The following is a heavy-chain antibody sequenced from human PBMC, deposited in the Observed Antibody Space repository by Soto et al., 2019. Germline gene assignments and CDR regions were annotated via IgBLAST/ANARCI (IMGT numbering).Heavy chain of an antibody. Sequence: QVQLVQSGPEVKRPGASLRISCRTAGHRFMNYAIHWVRQAPGKKLEWMGWSNEGSGNTRYSHKFQGRMSIARDTSASTSYLDLRSLTSEDTAVYFCARDDRTISGAVTLDYWGPGTLVTVSS. D-gene: IGHD3-3*02. V-gene: IGHV1-3*01. CDR1: GHRFMNYA. J-gene: IGHJ4*02. CDR3: ARDDRTISGAVTLDY. CDR2: SNEGSGNT.